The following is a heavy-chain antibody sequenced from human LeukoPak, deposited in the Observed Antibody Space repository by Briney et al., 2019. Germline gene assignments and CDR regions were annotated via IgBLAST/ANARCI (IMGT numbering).Heavy chain of an antibody. CDR1: GFTFSSYW. Sequence: GGSLRLSCAASGFTFSSYWMSWVRQAPGKGLEWVANIKQDGSEKYYVDSVKGRFIISRDNAKNSLYLQMNSLRAKDTAVYYCARGDFWSGYANDYWGQGTLVTVSS. D-gene: IGHD3-3*01. V-gene: IGHV3-7*01. CDR3: ARGDFWSGYANDY. J-gene: IGHJ4*02. CDR2: IKQDGSEK.